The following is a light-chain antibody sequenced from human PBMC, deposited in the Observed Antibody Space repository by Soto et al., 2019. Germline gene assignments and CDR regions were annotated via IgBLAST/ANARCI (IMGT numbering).Light chain of an antibody. CDR3: QQYNNYWT. V-gene: IGKV1-5*01. CDR2: DAS. J-gene: IGKJ1*01. Sequence: DIQMTQSPSTLSASVGDRVTITCRASQSISSWLAWYQQKPGKAPKLLIYDASSLESGVPSRFSGSGSATEFNLTISSLQPDDFETYYCQQYNNYWTFGQGTRVEIK. CDR1: QSISSW.